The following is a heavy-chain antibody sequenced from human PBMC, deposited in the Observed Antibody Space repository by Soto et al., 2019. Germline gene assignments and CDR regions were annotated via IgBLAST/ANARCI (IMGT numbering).Heavy chain of an antibody. V-gene: IGHV4-34*01. D-gene: IGHD6-13*01. CDR1: GGSFSGYY. J-gene: IGHJ5*02. Sequence: SETLSLTCVVYGGSFSGYYWSWIRQPPGKGLEWIGEINHSGSTNYNPSLKSRVTISVDTSKNQFSLKLSSVTAADTAVYYCARGMGIAAPWGQGTLVTVSS. CDR2: INHSGST. CDR3: ARGMGIAAP.